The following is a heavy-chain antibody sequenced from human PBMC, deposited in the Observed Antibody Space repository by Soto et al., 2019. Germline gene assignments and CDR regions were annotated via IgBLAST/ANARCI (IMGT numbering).Heavy chain of an antibody. V-gene: IGHV1-69*13. D-gene: IGHD1-1*01. CDR2: IIPIFGTA. J-gene: IGHJ4*02. CDR1: GGTFSSYS. Sequence: SVKVSCKASGGTFSSYSISWVREAPGQGLEWMGGIIPIFGTANYAQKFQGRVTITADESTSTAYMELSSLKASDTGMYYCARREKTNWYNDFWGQGTLVTVSS. CDR3: ARREKTNWYNDF.